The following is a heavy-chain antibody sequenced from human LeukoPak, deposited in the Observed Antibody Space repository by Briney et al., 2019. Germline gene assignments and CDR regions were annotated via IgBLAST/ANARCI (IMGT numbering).Heavy chain of an antibody. D-gene: IGHD3-16*01. V-gene: IGHV3-30-3*01. CDR1: GFTFSSYA. CDR3: ARGLFLRGDYYFDY. Sequence: PGRSLRLSCAASGFTFSSYAMHWVRQAPGKGLEWVAVISYDGSNKYYADSVKGRFTISRDNSKNTLYLQMNSLRAEDTAVYYCARGLFLRGDYYFDYWGQGTLVTVSS. CDR2: ISYDGSNK. J-gene: IGHJ4*02.